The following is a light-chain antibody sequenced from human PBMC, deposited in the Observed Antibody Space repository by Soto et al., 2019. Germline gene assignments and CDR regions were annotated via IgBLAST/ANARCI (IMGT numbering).Light chain of an antibody. CDR3: LLSFGGARRV. V-gene: IGLV7-46*01. CDR2: DTS. J-gene: IGLJ2*01. CDR1: TGAVTNGHY. Sequence: QAVVTQEPSLTVSPGGTVTLTCASSTGAVTNGHYPYWFQQKPGQAPRTLIYDTSSKHSWTPARFSGSLLGGKPVLTLSGAQPEDEADYFCLLSFGGARRVFGGGTKFTVL.